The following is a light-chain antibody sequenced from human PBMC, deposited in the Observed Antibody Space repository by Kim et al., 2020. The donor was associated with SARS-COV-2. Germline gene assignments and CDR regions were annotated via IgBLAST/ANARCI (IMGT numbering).Light chain of an antibody. CDR2: DAS. V-gene: IGKV3-11*01. CDR3: KQRTNWPPFT. CDR1: QSVSNF. J-gene: IGKJ2*01. Sequence: EIVLTQFPATLSLSPGETATLSCRASQSVSNFLAWYQQKPGQAPRLLIYDASNRAPGIPARFSGSGSGTDFTLTISSLEPEDFAVYYCKQRTNWPPFTFGQGTKLEI.